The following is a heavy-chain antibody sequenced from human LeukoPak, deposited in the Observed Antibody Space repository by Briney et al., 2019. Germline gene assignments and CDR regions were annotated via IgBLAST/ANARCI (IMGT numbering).Heavy chain of an antibody. CDR2: INTDGSST. V-gene: IGHV3-74*01. Sequence: PGGSLRLSCEASEFTFSSYWMHWVRQAPGKGLVWVARINTDGSSTTYADSVKGRFTISRDNAKNTLFLQMNSLRAEDTALYYCARAGGGNLNFDYWGQGTLVTVSS. CDR1: EFTFSSYW. CDR3: ARAGGGNLNFDY. J-gene: IGHJ4*02. D-gene: IGHD2-15*01.